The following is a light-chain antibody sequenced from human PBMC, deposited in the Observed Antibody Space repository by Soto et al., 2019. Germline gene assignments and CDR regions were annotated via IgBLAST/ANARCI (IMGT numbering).Light chain of an antibody. Sequence: EIVLTQSPGTLSLSPGERATLSCRASQSVSNNYLAWYQQKPGQAPRLLIYGASNRATGIPDRFSGSGYGTDFTLTISRLGAEDFAVYFCQRYGSSGTFGQGNKVEIK. CDR3: QRYGSSGT. V-gene: IGKV3-20*01. CDR2: GAS. J-gene: IGKJ1*01. CDR1: QSVSNNY.